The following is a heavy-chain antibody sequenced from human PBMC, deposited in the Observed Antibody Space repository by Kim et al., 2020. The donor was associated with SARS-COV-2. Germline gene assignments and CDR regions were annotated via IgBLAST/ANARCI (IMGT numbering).Heavy chain of an antibody. CDR2: IRSKANSYAT. CDR1: GFTFSGSA. J-gene: IGHJ3*02. V-gene: IGHV3-73*01. D-gene: IGHD1-1*01. CDR3: TSVPATTFALWDAFV. Sequence: GGSLRLSCAASGFTFSGSAIHWVRQASGKGLEWVGRIRSKANSYATAYAASVRGRFSISRDDSKNTAYLQRINLKTEDTAGYYCTSVPATTFALWDAFV.